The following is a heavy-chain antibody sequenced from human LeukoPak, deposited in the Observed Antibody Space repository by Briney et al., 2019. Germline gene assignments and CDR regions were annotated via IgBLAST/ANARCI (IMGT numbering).Heavy chain of an antibody. D-gene: IGHD3-10*01. CDR3: AKGDVLLLI. V-gene: IGHV3-30*18. CDR1: GFTFSSYG. CDR2: ISYDGSNK. J-gene: IGHJ3*02. Sequence: GRSLRLSCAASGFTFSSYGMHWIRQAPGKGLEWVAVISYDGSNKYYADSVKGRFTISRDNSKNTLYLQMNSLRAEDTAVYYCAKGDVLLLIWGQGTMVTVSS.